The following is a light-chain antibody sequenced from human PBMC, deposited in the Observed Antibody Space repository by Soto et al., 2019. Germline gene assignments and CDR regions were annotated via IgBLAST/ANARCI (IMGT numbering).Light chain of an antibody. V-gene: IGKV3-15*01. Sequence: EIGLSQSAAALSLSPGERATLSCRASQSVSSNLAWYQQKPGQAPRLLIYGASTRATGIPARFSGSGSGTEFTLTISSLQSEDFAVYYCQQYNNWPPFGQG. J-gene: IGKJ1*01. CDR1: QSVSSN. CDR2: GAS. CDR3: QQYNNWPP.